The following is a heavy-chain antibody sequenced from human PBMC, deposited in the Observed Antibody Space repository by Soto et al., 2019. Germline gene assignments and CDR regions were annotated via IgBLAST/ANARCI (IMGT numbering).Heavy chain of an antibody. Sequence: SETLSLTCTVSGGSISSGDYYWSWIRQPPGKGLEWIGYIYYSGSTYYNPSLKSRATISVDTSKNQFSLKLSSVTAADTAVYYCASGYSSGWYYVFDYWGQGTLVTVSS. J-gene: IGHJ4*02. CDR1: GGSISSGDYY. CDR2: IYYSGST. D-gene: IGHD6-19*01. V-gene: IGHV4-30-4*01. CDR3: ASGYSSGWYYVFDY.